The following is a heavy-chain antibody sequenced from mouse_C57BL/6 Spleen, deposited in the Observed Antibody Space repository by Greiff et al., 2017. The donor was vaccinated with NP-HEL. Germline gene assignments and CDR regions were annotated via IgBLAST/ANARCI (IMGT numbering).Heavy chain of an antibody. CDR2: INYDGSST. D-gene: IGHD3-3*01. Sequence: EVQRVESEGGLVQPGSSMKLSCTASGFTFSDYYMAWVRQVPEKGLEWVANINYDGSSTYYLDSLKSRFIISRDNAKNILYLQMSSLKSEDTATYYCARAEGDPYAMDYWGQGTSVTVSS. J-gene: IGHJ4*01. V-gene: IGHV5-16*01. CDR1: GFTFSDYY. CDR3: ARAEGDPYAMDY.